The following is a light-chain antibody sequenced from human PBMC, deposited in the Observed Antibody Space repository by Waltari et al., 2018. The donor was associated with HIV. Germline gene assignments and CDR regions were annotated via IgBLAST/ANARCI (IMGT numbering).Light chain of an antibody. J-gene: IGLJ3*02. Sequence: QSVLTQPPSASGTPGPRVTISCSGSSSTIGSNTVNWYQQLPGTAPKLLIYSNNQLPSGVPDRFSGSKSGTSASLAISGLQSEDEADYYCAAWDDSLNAWVFGGGTKLTVL. CDR1: SSTIGSNT. V-gene: IGLV1-44*01. CDR3: AAWDDSLNAWV. CDR2: SNN.